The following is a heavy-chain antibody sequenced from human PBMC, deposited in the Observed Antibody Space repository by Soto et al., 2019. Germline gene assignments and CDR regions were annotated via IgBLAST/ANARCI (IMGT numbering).Heavy chain of an antibody. CDR2: ISAYNGNT. Sequence: ASVKVSCKASGYTFTSYGISWVRQAPGQGLEWMGWISAYNGNTNYAQKLQGRVTMTTDTSTSTAYMELRSLRSDDTAVYYGARGVSLAVAGTWDYWGQGTLVTVSS. CDR3: ARGVSLAVAGTWDY. CDR1: GYTFTSYG. J-gene: IGHJ4*02. D-gene: IGHD6-19*01. V-gene: IGHV1-18*01.